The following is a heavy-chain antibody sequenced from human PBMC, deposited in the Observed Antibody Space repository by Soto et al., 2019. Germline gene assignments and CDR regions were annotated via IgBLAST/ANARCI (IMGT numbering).Heavy chain of an antibody. CDR1: GDSVSSNSAA. D-gene: IGHD5-18*01. CDR2: THYRSKWYN. Sequence: SQTLSLTCAISGDSVSSNSAAWSWIRLSPSRGLEWLGRTHYRSKWYNDYAVSVKSRITISPDTSKNQFTLQLNSVTPDDTAVYYCAREGAWIQLWSSPFDYWGQGTLDTVSS. CDR3: AREGAWIQLWSSPFDY. J-gene: IGHJ4*02. V-gene: IGHV6-1*01.